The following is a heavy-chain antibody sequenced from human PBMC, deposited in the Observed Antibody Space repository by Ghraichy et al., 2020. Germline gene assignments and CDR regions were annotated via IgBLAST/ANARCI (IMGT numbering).Heavy chain of an antibody. CDR1: GFTFSSYA. CDR2: ISGSGGST. CDR3: AKVPGWDIAAAGMSWSVFLYFDY. Sequence: GGSLRLSCAASGFTFSSYAMSWVRQAPGKGLEWVSAISGSGGSTYYADSVKGRFTISRDNSKNTLYLQMNSLRAEDTAVYYCAKVPGWDIAAAGMSWSVFLYFDYWGQGTLVTVSS. J-gene: IGHJ4*02. D-gene: IGHD6-13*01. V-gene: IGHV3-23*01.